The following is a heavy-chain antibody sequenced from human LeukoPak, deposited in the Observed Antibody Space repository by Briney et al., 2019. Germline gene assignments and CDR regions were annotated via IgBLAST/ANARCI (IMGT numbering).Heavy chain of an antibody. V-gene: IGHV4-34*01. Sequence: SETLSLTCAVYGGSFSGYYWSWIRQPPGKGLEWIGEINHSGSTNYNPSLKSRVTISVDTSKNQFSLKLSSVTAADTAVYYCARKPLAAAGKIDYWGQGTLVTVPS. D-gene: IGHD6-13*01. CDR2: INHSGST. J-gene: IGHJ4*02. CDR1: GGSFSGYY. CDR3: ARKPLAAAGKIDY.